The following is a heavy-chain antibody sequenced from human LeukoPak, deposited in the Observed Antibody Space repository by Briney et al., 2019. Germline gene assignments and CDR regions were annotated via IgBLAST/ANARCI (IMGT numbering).Heavy chain of an antibody. CDR1: GDSVSSNSAT. D-gene: IGHD5-24*01. J-gene: IGHJ4*02. CDR2: IYYRSKWSN. Sequence: SQPLSLTCAISGDSVSSNSATWNWIRQSPSRGLEWLGRIYYRSKWSNNYAVSVKSRITINPDTSKNQFSLQLSSVTAEDTAVYYCARGDQNFDYWGQGTLVTVSS. CDR3: ARGDQNFDY. V-gene: IGHV6-1*01.